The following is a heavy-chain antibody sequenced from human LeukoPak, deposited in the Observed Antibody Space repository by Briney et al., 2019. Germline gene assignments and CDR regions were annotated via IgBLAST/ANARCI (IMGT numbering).Heavy chain of an antibody. Sequence: ASVKVSCKACGYTFTSYCISWVRQAPGQGLEWMGWISAYNGNTNYAQKLQGRVTMPTDTSTSTAYMELRSLRSDDTAVYYCARLVGAQGYFDYWGQGTLVTVSS. D-gene: IGHD1-26*01. CDR1: GYTFTSYC. V-gene: IGHV1-18*01. CDR3: ARLVGAQGYFDY. CDR2: ISAYNGNT. J-gene: IGHJ4*02.